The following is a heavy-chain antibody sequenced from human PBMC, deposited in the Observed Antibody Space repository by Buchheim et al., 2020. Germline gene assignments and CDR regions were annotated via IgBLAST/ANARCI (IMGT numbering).Heavy chain of an antibody. V-gene: IGHV5-51*01. CDR3: ARSRTAATQGLGCSSTSCYARVDGMDV. D-gene: IGHD2-2*01. CDR2: IYPGDSDT. J-gene: IGHJ6*02. Sequence: EVQLVQSGAEVKKPGESLKISCKGSGYSFTSYWIGWVRQMPGKGLEWMGIIYPGDSDTRYSPSFQGQVTISADKSISTAYLQWSSLKASDTAMYYCARSRTAATQGLGCSSTSCYARVDGMDVWGQGTT. CDR1: GYSFTSYW.